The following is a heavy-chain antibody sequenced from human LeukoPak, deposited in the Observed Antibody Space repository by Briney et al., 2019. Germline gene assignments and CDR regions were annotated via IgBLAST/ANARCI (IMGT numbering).Heavy chain of an antibody. Sequence: PSDTLSLTCAVSDYSISSSNWWGWIRQPPGRGLEWIGSIHYTGSTSYNPSLKSRVTMSEDTSKNQFSLKLTSVTALDTAVYYCAKCDSSGYYFDFWGQGGLVTVSS. V-gene: IGHV4-28*06. CDR1: DYSISSSNW. CDR3: AKCDSSGYYFDF. J-gene: IGHJ4*02. CDR2: IHYTGST. D-gene: IGHD6-19*01.